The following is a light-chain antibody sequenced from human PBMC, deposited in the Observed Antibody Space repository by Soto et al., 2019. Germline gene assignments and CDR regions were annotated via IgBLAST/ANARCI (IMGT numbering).Light chain of an antibody. CDR3: QQRSNWPPAIT. V-gene: IGKV1-6*02. CDR2: AAS. J-gene: IGKJ5*01. Sequence: HMSQSPLSLSASNGEKIIITCRASRDVGSDVSWYQQKPGRAPKLVIYAASNLYTGVPSRFSGRRSGTEFTLTISSLQPEDFAVYYCQQRSNWPPAITFGQGTRLEIK. CDR1: RDVGSD.